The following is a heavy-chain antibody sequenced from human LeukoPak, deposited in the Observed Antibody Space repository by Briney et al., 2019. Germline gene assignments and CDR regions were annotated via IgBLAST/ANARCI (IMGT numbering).Heavy chain of an antibody. J-gene: IGHJ4*02. CDR1: GFTITGHS. V-gene: IGHV3-30*04. Sequence: GRSLRLSCVASGFTITGHSMHWVRQAPGKGLEWVAVVADDEKTIFYADSVKGRFTISKDNSKNTLFLQMNSLRPEDTAVYYCAKDARRTFGLSSGLYRGSYYFDYWGQGTLVTVSS. D-gene: IGHD6-19*01. CDR2: VADDEKTI. CDR3: AKDARRTFGLSSGLYRGSYYFDY.